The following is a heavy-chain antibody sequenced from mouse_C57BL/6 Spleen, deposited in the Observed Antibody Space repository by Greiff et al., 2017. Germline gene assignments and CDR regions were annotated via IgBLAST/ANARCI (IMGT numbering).Heavy chain of an antibody. Sequence: VHVKQSVAELVRPGASVKLSCTASGFNIKNTYMHWVKQRPEQGLEWIGRIDPANGNTKYAPKFQGKATITADTSSNTAYLQLSSLTSEDTAIYYCARSYYDYDGGYYAMDYWGQGTSVTVSS. CDR3: ARSYYDYDGGYYAMDY. CDR1: GFNIKNTY. V-gene: IGHV14-3*01. CDR2: IDPANGNT. D-gene: IGHD2-4*01. J-gene: IGHJ4*01.